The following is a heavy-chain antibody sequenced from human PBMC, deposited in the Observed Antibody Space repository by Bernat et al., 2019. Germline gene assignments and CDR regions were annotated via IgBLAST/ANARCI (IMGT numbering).Heavy chain of an antibody. D-gene: IGHD3-3*01. CDR1: GFTFSSYW. CDR3: ARDMQPAGGRRFLERLLLDAFDI. CDR2: IKQDGGEK. J-gene: IGHJ3*02. Sequence: EVQLVESGGGLVQPGGSLRLSCAASGFTFSSYWMSWVRQSPGKGLEWVANIKQDGGEKYYVDSVRGRFTISRDNAKNALYLKRNGLRAEDTAVYYCARDMQPAGGRRFLERLLLDAFDIWGQGTMVTVSS. V-gene: IGHV3-7*04.